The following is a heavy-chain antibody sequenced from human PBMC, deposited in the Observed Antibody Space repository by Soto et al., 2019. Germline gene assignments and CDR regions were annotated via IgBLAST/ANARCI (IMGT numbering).Heavy chain of an antibody. D-gene: IGHD2-15*01. J-gene: IGHJ3*02. CDR2: IYYSATT. CDR3: ARDAPGHCSGGSCSVFDAFDM. CDR1: GGSISHYY. V-gene: IGHV4-59*01. Sequence: PSETLSLTRTVSGGSISHYYFSCIRLPPAKVLKWIGYIYYSATTNNKPAHKSRVTISVDTSKNQFSLKLSSLSAADTAVYYFARDAPGHCSGGSCSVFDAFDMWGQGTMVT.